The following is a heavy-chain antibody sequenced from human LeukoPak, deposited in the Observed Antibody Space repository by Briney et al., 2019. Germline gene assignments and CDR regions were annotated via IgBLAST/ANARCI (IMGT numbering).Heavy chain of an antibody. CDR2: ISGNGDST. D-gene: IGHD6-19*01. CDR3: AKVGDSSGWYKGWFDA. J-gene: IGHJ5*02. CDR1: GFTFSSYA. Sequence: GGSLRLSCAASGFTFSSYAMSWVRQAPGEGLEWVSAISGNGDSTYYADSVKGRFTISRDSSKNTLYLQMNSLRAEDTAVYYCAKVGDSSGWYKGWFDAWGQGTLVTVSS. V-gene: IGHV3-23*01.